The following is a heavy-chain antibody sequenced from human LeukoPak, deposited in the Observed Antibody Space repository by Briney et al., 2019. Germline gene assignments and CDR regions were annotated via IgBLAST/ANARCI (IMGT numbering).Heavy chain of an antibody. CDR2: ISAYNGNT. CDR1: GYTFTSYG. Sequence: ASVKVSCKASGYTFTSYGISWVRQAPGQGLEWMGWISAYNGNTNYAQKFQGRVTITADKSTSTAYMELSSLRSEDTAVYYCARDSSVRYQLLPFDYWGQGTLVTVSS. J-gene: IGHJ4*02. D-gene: IGHD2-2*01. V-gene: IGHV1-18*01. CDR3: ARDSSVRYQLLPFDY.